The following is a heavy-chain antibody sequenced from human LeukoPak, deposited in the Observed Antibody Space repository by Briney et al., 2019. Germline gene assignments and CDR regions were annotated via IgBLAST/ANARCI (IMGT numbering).Heavy chain of an antibody. CDR1: GVSISSYY. V-gene: IGHV4-4*07. Sequence: PSETLSLTCTVSGVSISSYYWSWIRQPAGKGLEWIGRIYTSGSTNYNPSLKSRVTMSVDTSKNQFSLKLSSVTAADTAVYYCAREPYYDSSGYHDYWGQGTLVTVSS. CDR3: AREPYYDSSGYHDY. J-gene: IGHJ4*02. D-gene: IGHD3-22*01. CDR2: IYTSGST.